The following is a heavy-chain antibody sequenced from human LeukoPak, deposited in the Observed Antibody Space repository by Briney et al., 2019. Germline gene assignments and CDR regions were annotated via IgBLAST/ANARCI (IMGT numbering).Heavy chain of an antibody. CDR1: GFTFSTYA. Sequence: PGGSLRLSCAASGFTFSTYAMNWVRQAPGKGVEWVSTISGTGVKTYYADSVKGRFTISRDNSKNMLYLQMNSLRAEDTAVYYCAKPLNIGWYYFDYWGQGTLVTVSS. J-gene: IGHJ4*02. CDR2: ISGTGVKT. D-gene: IGHD6-19*01. CDR3: AKPLNIGWYYFDY. V-gene: IGHV3-23*01.